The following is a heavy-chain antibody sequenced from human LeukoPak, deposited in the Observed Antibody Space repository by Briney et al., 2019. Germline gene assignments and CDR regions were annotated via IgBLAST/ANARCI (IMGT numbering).Heavy chain of an antibody. D-gene: IGHD1-20*01. CDR2: IYYSGTT. CDR1: GGSIRRSGYY. Sequence: SETLSLTCTVSGGSIRRSGYYWGWIRQPPGKGLEWIGSIYYSGTTYYNPSLKSRVTISVDTSKNQFSLKLSSVTAADTAVYYCARPGWITGTTDCWGQGTLVTVSS. J-gene: IGHJ4*02. CDR3: ARPGWITGTTDC. V-gene: IGHV4-39*01.